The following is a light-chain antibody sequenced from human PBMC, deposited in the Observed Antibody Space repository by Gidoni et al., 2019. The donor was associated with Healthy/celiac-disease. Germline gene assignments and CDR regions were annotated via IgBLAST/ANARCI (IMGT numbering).Light chain of an antibody. Sequence: QSVLTQPPSASGAPGQRVTISCTGSSSNIGSDYDVHWYQQLPGTAPKLLIYGNSNRPSEVPDRFSGSKSGTSASLAITGLQAEDEADYYCQSYDSSLSGYVFGTGTKVTVL. V-gene: IGLV1-40*01. CDR2: GNS. CDR1: SSNIGSDYD. CDR3: QSYDSSLSGYV. J-gene: IGLJ1*01.